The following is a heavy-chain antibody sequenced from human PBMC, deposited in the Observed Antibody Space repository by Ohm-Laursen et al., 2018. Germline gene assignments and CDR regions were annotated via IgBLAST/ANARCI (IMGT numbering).Heavy chain of an antibody. CDR1: GGSISSYY. CDR2: ISYSGST. CDR3: AGTYYDFWSGYPSGGMDV. J-gene: IGHJ6*02. D-gene: IGHD3-3*01. Sequence: SETLSLTCTVSGGSISSYYWSWIRQPPGKGLEWIGYISYSGSTNYNPSLKSRLSISVDTSKNQFSLKLSSVTAADTAVYYCAGTYYDFWSGYPSGGMDVWGQGTTVTVSS. V-gene: IGHV4-59*08.